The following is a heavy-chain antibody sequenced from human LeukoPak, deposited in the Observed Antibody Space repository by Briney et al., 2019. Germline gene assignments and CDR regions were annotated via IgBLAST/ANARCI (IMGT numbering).Heavy chain of an antibody. V-gene: IGHV3-23*01. CDR1: GFTFSSYG. Sequence: GGSLRLSCAASGFTFSSYGMSWVRQAPGKGLEWVSAISGSGGSTYYADSVKGRFTISRDNSKNTLYLQLNSLRAEDTAVYYCAKESLTGRTSCSSGCWFDPWGQGTLVTVSS. CDR3: AKESLTGRTSCSSGCWFDP. D-gene: IGHD2-2*01. CDR2: ISGSGGST. J-gene: IGHJ5*02.